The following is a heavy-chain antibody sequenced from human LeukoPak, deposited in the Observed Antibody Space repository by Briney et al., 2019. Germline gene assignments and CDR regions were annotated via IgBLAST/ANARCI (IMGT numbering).Heavy chain of an antibody. Sequence: ASVKVSCKTSGYTFTNFGITWVRQAPGQGLEWMGWISGYNGNTNYAQKLQGRVTMTTDTSTSTAYMELRSLRSDDTAVYYCARDRGYSYLVDPWGQGTLVTVSS. J-gene: IGHJ5*02. D-gene: IGHD5-18*01. CDR2: ISGYNGNT. CDR1: GYTFTNFG. CDR3: ARDRGYSYLVDP. V-gene: IGHV1-18*01.